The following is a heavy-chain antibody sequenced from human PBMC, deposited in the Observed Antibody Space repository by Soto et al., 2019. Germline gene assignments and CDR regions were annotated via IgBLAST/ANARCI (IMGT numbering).Heavy chain of an antibody. CDR1: GGSFSGYY. D-gene: IGHD3-3*01. Sequence: LSLTCAVYGGSFSGYYWSWIRQPPGKGLEWIGEINHSGSTNYNPSLKSRVTISVDTSKNQFSLKLSSVTAADTAVYYCARGRGYDFWSGYYYWFDPWGQGTLVTVSS. J-gene: IGHJ5*02. CDR3: ARGRGYDFWSGYYYWFDP. CDR2: INHSGST. V-gene: IGHV4-34*01.